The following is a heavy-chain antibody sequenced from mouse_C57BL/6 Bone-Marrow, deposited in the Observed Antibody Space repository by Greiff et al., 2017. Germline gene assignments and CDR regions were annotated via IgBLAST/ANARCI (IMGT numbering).Heavy chain of an antibody. CDR3: TIPAIYYYGSSSAWFAY. Sequence: QVQLQQSGAELVRPGASVTLSCKASGYTFTDYEMHWVKQTPVHGLEWIGAIDPETGGTAYNQKFKGKAILTADKSSSTAYMELRSLTSEDSAVYYWTIPAIYYYGSSSAWFAYWGQGTLVTVSA. CDR1: GYTFTDYE. J-gene: IGHJ3*01. D-gene: IGHD1-1*01. V-gene: IGHV1-15*01. CDR2: IDPETGGT.